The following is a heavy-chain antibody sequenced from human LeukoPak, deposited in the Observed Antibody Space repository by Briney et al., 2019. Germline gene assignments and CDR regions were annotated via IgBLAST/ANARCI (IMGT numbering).Heavy chain of an antibody. Sequence: GGSLRLSCAASGFTFSSYWMSWVRQAPGKGLEWVANIKQDGSEKYYVDSVKGRFTISRDNAKNSLYLQMNSLRAEDTAVYYCARAFLSGGRYRLDYWGQGTLVTVSS. CDR2: IKQDGSEK. V-gene: IGHV3-7*01. CDR1: GFTFSSYW. CDR3: ARAFLSGGRYRLDY. J-gene: IGHJ4*02. D-gene: IGHD3-16*02.